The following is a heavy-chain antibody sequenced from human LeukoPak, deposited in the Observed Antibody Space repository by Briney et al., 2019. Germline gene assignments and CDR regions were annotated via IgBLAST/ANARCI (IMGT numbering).Heavy chain of an antibody. CDR1: GGSINSYY. CDR2: IYYSWST. CDR3: ARVTGYMVEDYFDY. Sequence: PSETLSLTCTVSGGSINSYYWSWIRQPPGQGLEWMGYIYYSWSTNYNPSLKSRVTISVDTSTNQFSLRLSSVTAADTALYYCARVTGYMVEDYFDYWGQGTLVTVSS. J-gene: IGHJ4*02. D-gene: IGHD6-13*01. V-gene: IGHV4-59*01.